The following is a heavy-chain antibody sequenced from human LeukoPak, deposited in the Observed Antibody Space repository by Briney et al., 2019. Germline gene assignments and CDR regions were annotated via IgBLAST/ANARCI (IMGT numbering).Heavy chain of an antibody. Sequence: PGGTLRLSCAASGFTFSSYAMHWVRQAPGKGLEWVAVISYDGSNKYYADSVKGRFTISRDNSKNTLYLQMNSLRAEDTAVYYCAREFQVIAAAGTLDYWGQGTLVTVSS. CDR3: AREFQVIAAAGTLDY. V-gene: IGHV3-30*04. CDR2: ISYDGSNK. J-gene: IGHJ4*02. CDR1: GFTFSSYA. D-gene: IGHD6-13*01.